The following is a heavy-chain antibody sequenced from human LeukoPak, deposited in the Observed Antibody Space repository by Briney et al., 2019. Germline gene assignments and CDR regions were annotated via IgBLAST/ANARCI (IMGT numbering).Heavy chain of an antibody. CDR3: AREDYYGSGNYYSYFDY. V-gene: IGHV1-2*02. CDR1: GYTFTGYF. CDR2: INPNSGGT. D-gene: IGHD3-10*01. J-gene: IGHJ4*02. Sequence: GASVKVSCKASGYTFTGYFIHWVRQAPGQGLQWMGCINPNSGGTNHAQKFQDRVTMTRDTSISTAYMELSRLRSDDTAVYYCAREDYYGSGNYYSYFDYWGQGTLVTVSS.